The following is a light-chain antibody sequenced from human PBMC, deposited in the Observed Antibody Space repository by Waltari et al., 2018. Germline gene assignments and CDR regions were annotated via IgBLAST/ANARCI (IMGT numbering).Light chain of an antibody. V-gene: IGKV4-1*01. Sequence: DIVMTQSPDSLAVSLGERATINCTSSQNVYYRSNNRNYLAWYQQKPGQPPKLVLYWASVREFGVPDRFSGSGSWTDFTLTISSLQAEDVAIYYCQQYYSSPVTFGGGTKVEIK. CDR3: QQYYSSPVT. CDR1: QNVYYRSNNRNY. J-gene: IGKJ4*01. CDR2: WAS.